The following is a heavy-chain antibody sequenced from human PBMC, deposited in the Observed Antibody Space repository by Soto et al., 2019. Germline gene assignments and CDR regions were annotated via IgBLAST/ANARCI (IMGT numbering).Heavy chain of an antibody. CDR3: ARGPRALSY. Sequence: SETLSLTCAVYGGSFSGYYWSWIRQPPGKGLEWIGEINHSGSTNYNPSLKSRVTISVDTSKNQFSLKLSSVTAADTAVYYCARGPRALSYWGQGTLVTAS. CDR2: INHSGST. CDR1: GGSFSGYY. J-gene: IGHJ4*02. V-gene: IGHV4-34*01.